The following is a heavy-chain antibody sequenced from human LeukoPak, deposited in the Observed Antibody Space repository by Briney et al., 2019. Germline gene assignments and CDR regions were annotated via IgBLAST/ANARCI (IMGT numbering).Heavy chain of an antibody. CDR2: ISSTGGTA. J-gene: IGHJ4*02. Sequence: GGSLRLSCAASGFTFSSFGMSWVRQAPGKGLEWVSAISSTGGTAYYADSVKGRFTISRDNSKNSLYLQMNSLRAEDTAVYYCARDYYDSSGYYYFDYWGQGTLVTVSS. CDR3: ARDYYDSSGYYYFDY. D-gene: IGHD3-22*01. CDR1: GFTFSSFG. V-gene: IGHV3-23*01.